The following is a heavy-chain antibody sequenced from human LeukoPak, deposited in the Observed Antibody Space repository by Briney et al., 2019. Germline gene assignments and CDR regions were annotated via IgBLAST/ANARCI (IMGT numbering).Heavy chain of an antibody. Sequence: GGSLTLSCAASGFTFSNYCMSWVRYAPGKGLKWVANIKQDGSEKYYMDSVKGRFTISRDNAKNSLYLQMNRLRAEDTAVYYCARDKGNSDFWSGYSSYGMDVWGQGITVTVSS. CDR2: IKQDGSEK. J-gene: IGHJ6*02. CDR1: GFTFSNYC. D-gene: IGHD3-3*01. CDR3: ARDKGNSDFWSGYSSYGMDV. V-gene: IGHV3-7*01.